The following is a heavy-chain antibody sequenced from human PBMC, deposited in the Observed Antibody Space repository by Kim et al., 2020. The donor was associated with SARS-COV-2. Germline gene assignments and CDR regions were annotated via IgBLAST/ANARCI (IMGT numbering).Heavy chain of an antibody. V-gene: IGHV3-21*01. CDR1: GFTFSSYS. CDR3: ARDFGAYYDILTGYHLGGMDV. Sequence: LSLTCAASGFTFSSYSMNWVRQAPGKGLEWVSSISSSSSYIYYADSVKGRFTISRDNAKNSLYLQMNSLRAEDTAVYYCARDFGAYYDILTGYHLGGMDVWGQGTTVTVSS. J-gene: IGHJ6*02. CDR2: ISSSSSYI. D-gene: IGHD3-9*01.